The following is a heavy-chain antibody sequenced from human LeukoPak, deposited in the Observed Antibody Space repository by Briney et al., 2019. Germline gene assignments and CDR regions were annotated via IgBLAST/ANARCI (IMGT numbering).Heavy chain of an antibody. V-gene: IGHV4-4*02. CDR1: GGSISSSNW. J-gene: IGHJ3*02. CDR2: IYHSGST. D-gene: IGHD1-26*01. CDR3: ARLYSGSYFDAFDI. Sequence: SETLSLTCAVSGGSISSSNWWSWVRQPPGKGLEWIGEIYHSGSTNYNPSLKSRVTISVDKSKNQFSLKLSSVTAADTAVYYCARLYSGSYFDAFDIWGQGTMVTVSS.